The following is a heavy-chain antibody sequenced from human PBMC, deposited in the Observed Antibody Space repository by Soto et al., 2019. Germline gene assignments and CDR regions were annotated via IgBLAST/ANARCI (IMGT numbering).Heavy chain of an antibody. CDR2: INVGNGNT. CDR3: ARDESFHFDY. CDR1: GSSFTSYE. J-gene: IGHJ4*02. D-gene: IGHD1-26*01. Sequence: ASVKVSCKASGSSFTSYEMHWVRQAPGQSLEWMGWINVGNGNTEYSQRVQGRVTITRDISASTVYMQLSSLTFADTAVYYCARDESFHFDYWGQGTLVIVSS. V-gene: IGHV1-3*01.